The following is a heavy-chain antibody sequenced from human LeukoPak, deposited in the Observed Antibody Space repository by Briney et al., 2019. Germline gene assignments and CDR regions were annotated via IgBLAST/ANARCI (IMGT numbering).Heavy chain of an antibody. V-gene: IGHV3-48*01. Sequence: GGSLRLSCSASGFTFSDSPMNWVRQAPGKGLQWLSYINKDSKSIYYSESVRGRFTISRDNAKNSLFLQMNSLGADDTAVYYCARDDTSGWYSLDWGQGALVTVSS. CDR1: GFTFSDSP. CDR2: INKDSKSI. D-gene: IGHD6-13*01. CDR3: ARDDTSGWYSLD. J-gene: IGHJ4*02.